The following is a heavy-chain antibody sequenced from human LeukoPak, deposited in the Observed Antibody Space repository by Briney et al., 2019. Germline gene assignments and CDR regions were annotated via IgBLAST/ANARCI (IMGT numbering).Heavy chain of an antibody. V-gene: IGHV3-9*01. CDR2: ISWNSGSI. Sequence: GRSLRLSCAASGFTFDDYAMHWVRQAPGKGLEWVSGISWNSGSIGYADSVKGRFTIARDNAKNSLYLQMNSLRAEDTALYYCAKIGSGYYPFWGQGTLVTVSS. CDR3: AKIGSGYYPF. D-gene: IGHD3-3*01. CDR1: GFTFDDYA. J-gene: IGHJ4*02.